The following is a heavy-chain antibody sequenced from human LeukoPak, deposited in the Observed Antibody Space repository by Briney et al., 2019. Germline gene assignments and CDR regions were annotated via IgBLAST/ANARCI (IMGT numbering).Heavy chain of an antibody. D-gene: IGHD3-16*01. Sequence: PGGSLRLSCSASGFTFSEYDMNWFRQAPGKGLEWVPSISYLSSHIYYGDSVKGRFSISRDNAKNSLYLQMNTLGAEDTAIYYCGRAFPPLRTSSAGDLWGQGILVTVSS. V-gene: IGHV3-21*01. CDR1: GFTFSEYD. CDR3: GRAFPPLRTSSAGDL. CDR2: ISYLSSHI. J-gene: IGHJ4*02.